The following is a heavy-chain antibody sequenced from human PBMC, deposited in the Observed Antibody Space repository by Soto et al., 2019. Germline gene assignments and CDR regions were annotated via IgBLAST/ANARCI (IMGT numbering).Heavy chain of an antibody. CDR1: GYTFTSYY. Sequence: GASVTVSCKASGYTFTSYYMHWVRQAPGPGLEWMGIINPSGGSTSYAQKFQGSVTTTRDTSTSTVYMELSSLKSEDTAVYYCARDRASSSMVRGARMDFGGQGTTVTVSS. V-gene: IGHV1-46*01. D-gene: IGHD3-10*01. CDR3: ARDRASSSMVRGARMDF. J-gene: IGHJ6*02. CDR2: INPSGGST.